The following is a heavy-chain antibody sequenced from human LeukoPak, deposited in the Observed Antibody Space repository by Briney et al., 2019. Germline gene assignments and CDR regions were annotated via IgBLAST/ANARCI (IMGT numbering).Heavy chain of an antibody. J-gene: IGHJ3*02. CDR3: ARDSGSYLGRAFDI. D-gene: IGHD1-26*01. CDR2: IKFDGNEK. Sequence: GGSLRLSCTASGFSFSRYWLSWVRQAPGKGLEWVANIKFDGNEKYYVDSVKGRFTISRDNAKNSLYLQMNSLRAEDTAVYYCARDSGSYLGRAFDIWGQGTMVSVSS. CDR1: GFSFSRYW. V-gene: IGHV3-7*01.